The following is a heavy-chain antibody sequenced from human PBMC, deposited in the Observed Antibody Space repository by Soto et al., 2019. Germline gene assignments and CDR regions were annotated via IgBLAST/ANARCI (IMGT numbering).Heavy chain of an antibody. CDR1: GFTFSSYS. CDR3: ARDGYDFWSGYYKAARYFDY. Sequence: GGSLRLSCAASGFTFSSYSMNWVRQAPGKGLEWVSSISSSSSYIYYADSVKGRFTISRDNAKNSLYLQMNSLRAEDTAVYYCARDGYDFWSGYYKAARYFDYWGQGTLVTVSS. D-gene: IGHD3-3*01. V-gene: IGHV3-21*01. CDR2: ISSSSSYI. J-gene: IGHJ4*02.